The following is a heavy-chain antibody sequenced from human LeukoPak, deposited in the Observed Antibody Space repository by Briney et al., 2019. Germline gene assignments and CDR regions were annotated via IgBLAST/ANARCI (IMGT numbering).Heavy chain of an antibody. V-gene: IGHV1-46*01. D-gene: IGHD3-10*01. CDR1: GYTFTNFY. CDR3: ARDYHGSGSLTTFDY. J-gene: IGHJ4*02. CDR2: INPRGGSA. Sequence: GASVKVSCKASGYTFTNFYMYWVRQVPGQGLEWMGIINPRGGSASSAQKFQGRVTLTRDTCTSTVYMELSRLRSEDRALYYCARDYHGSGSLTTFDYWGQGTLVTVSS.